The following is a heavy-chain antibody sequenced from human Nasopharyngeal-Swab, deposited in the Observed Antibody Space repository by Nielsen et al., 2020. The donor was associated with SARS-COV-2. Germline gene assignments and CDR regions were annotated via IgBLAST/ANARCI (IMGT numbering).Heavy chain of an antibody. J-gene: IGHJ3*02. Sequence: GESLKISCAASGFTFSDYYMSWIRQAPGKGLEWVSYISSSSSYTNYADSVKGRFTIFRDNAKNSLYLQMNSLRAEDTAVYYCAREIDSRGGDAFDIWGQGTMVTVSS. CDR2: ISSSSSYT. CDR1: GFTFSDYY. CDR3: AREIDSRGGDAFDI. D-gene: IGHD3-22*01. V-gene: IGHV3-11*05.